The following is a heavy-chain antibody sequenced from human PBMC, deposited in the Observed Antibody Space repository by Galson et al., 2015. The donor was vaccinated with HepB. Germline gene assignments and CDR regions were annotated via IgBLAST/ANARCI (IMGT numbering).Heavy chain of an antibody. CDR2: IYSGGST. V-gene: IGHV3-53*01. CDR3: ARERRIAARYYYGMDV. J-gene: IGHJ6*02. Sequence: SLRLSCAASGFNVSSNYMIWVRQAPGKGLEWVSVIYSGGSTYYADSVKGRFTISRDNSKNTLYLQMNSLRAEDTAVYYCARERRIAARYYYGMDVWGQGTTVTVSS. D-gene: IGHD6-6*01. CDR1: GFNVSSNY.